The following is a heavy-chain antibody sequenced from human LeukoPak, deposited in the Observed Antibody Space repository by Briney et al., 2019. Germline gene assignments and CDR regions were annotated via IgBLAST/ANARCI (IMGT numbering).Heavy chain of an antibody. Sequence: GRSLRLSCAPSGFTFSTYSMHWVRQAPGKGLEWEYIISHDGNDKNYADSVKGRFTISRDNSKNNSMYLQRNTLRADDTALYFCVRDRGVTAAGRFEFWGQGTLVTVS. D-gene: IGHD3-10*01. CDR2: ISHDGNDK. V-gene: IGHV3-30*04. J-gene: IGHJ4*02. CDR1: GFTFSTYS. CDR3: VRDRGVTAAGRFEF.